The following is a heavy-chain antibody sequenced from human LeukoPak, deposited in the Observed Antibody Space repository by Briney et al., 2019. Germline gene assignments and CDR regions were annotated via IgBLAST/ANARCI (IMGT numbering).Heavy chain of an antibody. D-gene: IGHD3-3*01. CDR1: GFTFSSYA. Sequence: PGGSLRLSCAASGFTFSSYAMSWVRQAPGKGLEWVSVISGSGGITYSADSMKGRFTISRDNSKNTLYLQMNSLRAEDTAVYYCARDWADTGSFGVVTIWGQGTLVTVSS. V-gene: IGHV3-23*01. CDR3: ARDWADTGSFGVVTI. J-gene: IGHJ4*02. CDR2: ISGSGGIT.